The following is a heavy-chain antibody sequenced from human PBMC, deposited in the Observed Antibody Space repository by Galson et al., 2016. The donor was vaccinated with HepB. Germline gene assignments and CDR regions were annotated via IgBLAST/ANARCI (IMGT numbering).Heavy chain of an antibody. CDR2: IYWDDDK. CDR1: GFSLRTRGVG. J-gene: IGHJ3*02. V-gene: IGHV2-5*02. CDR3: SHGYGDYVGGNVIDI. D-gene: IGHD4-17*01. Sequence: PALVKPTQTLTLTCTFSGFSLRTRGVGVGWIRQPPGKALEWLALIYWDDDKRYSPSLKSRLTITKDTSKHQVVLTMTNMDPVTTATYYCSHGYGDYVGGNVIDIGGQGIMVTFSS.